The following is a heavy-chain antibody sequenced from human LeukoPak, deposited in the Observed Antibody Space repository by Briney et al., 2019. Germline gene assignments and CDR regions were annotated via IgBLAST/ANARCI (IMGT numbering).Heavy chain of an antibody. J-gene: IGHJ5*02. CDR3: ARRRPLLWFGEFKSWFDP. CDR2: INHSGST. Sequence: PSETLSLTCTVTGGSISSYYWSWIRQPPGKGLEWIGEINHSGSTNYNPSLKSRVTISVDTSKNQFSLKLSSVTAADTAVYYCARRRPLLWFGEFKSWFDPWGQGTLVTVSS. D-gene: IGHD3-10*01. V-gene: IGHV4-34*01. CDR1: GGSISSYY.